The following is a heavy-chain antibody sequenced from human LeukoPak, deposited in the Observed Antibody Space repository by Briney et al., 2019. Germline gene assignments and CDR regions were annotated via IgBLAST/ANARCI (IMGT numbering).Heavy chain of an antibody. Sequence: GGSLRLSCAASGFTFGTYSMNWVRQAPGKGLEGLSYISSSGSIIYYADSVKGRFTISRDNAKNSLYLQMNSLRDEDTAVYYCASYNWNDGFFEYWGQGTLVTVSS. V-gene: IGHV3-48*02. CDR3: ASYNWNDGFFEY. J-gene: IGHJ4*02. CDR2: ISSSGSII. CDR1: GFTFGTYS. D-gene: IGHD1-20*01.